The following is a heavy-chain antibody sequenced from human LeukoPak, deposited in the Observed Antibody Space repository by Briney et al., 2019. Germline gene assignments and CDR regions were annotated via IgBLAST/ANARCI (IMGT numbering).Heavy chain of an antibody. V-gene: IGHV4-30-2*01. CDR1: GGSLSSGGYY. D-gene: IGHD6-13*01. Sequence: SETLSLTCTVSGGSLSSGGYYWSWIQQPPGKGLEWIGYIYHSGSTYYNPSLKSRVTISVDRSKNQFSLKLSSVTAADTAVYYCAREGHIAAAGSSVPWGQGTLVTVSS. CDR2: IYHSGST. J-gene: IGHJ5*02. CDR3: AREGHIAAAGSSVP.